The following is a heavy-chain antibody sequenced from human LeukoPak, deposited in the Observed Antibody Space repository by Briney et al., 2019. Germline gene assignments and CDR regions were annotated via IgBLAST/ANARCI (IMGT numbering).Heavy chain of an antibody. V-gene: IGHV4-59*08. D-gene: IGHD3-10*01. CDR1: GGSISSYS. CDR2: IYDSGST. J-gene: IGHJ4*02. CDR3: ASDPHYYGN. Sequence: PSETLSLTCTVSGGSISSYSWNWIRQPPGKGLEWIGYIYDSGSTNYNPSLKSRVTISVDTSKNQFSLKLSSVTAADTAVYYCASDPHYYGNWGQGTLVTVSS.